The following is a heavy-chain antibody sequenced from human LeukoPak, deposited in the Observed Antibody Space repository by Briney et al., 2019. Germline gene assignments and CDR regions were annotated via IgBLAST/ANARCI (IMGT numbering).Heavy chain of an antibody. Sequence: GGSLRLCFATPVFTLSSYVMRTVPQATAKVVGWVSAISGSGRRTYYANSVKGRFTISKDNYKNTLYLQMNSLRAEDTAVYYCAKDGNNYRNYFNYYYYMDVWGKGTTVTVSS. V-gene: IGHV3-23*01. CDR2: ISGSGRRT. D-gene: IGHD4-11*01. CDR1: VFTLSSYV. CDR3: AKDGNNYRNYFNYYYYMDV. J-gene: IGHJ6*03.